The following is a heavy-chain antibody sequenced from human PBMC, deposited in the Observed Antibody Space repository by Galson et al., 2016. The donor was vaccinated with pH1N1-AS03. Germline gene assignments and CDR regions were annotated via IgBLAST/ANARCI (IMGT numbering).Heavy chain of an antibody. CDR3: TRSRSSTPNLYYFDY. CDR2: LYWDDDT. J-gene: IGHJ4*02. Sequence: PALVKPTQTLTLTCAFSGFSLATSGVGVGWIRQPPGKALEWLALLYWDDDTLYNPYLKSRLTVTKDTSKNLGVLTLTDMGPVDTATYFCTRSRSSTPNLYYFDYWGQGTLVTVSS. CDR1: GFSLATSGVG. D-gene: IGHD2-15*01. V-gene: IGHV2-5*02.